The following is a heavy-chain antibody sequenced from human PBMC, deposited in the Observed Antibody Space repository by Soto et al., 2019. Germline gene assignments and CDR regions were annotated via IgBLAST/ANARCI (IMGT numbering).Heavy chain of an antibody. CDR1: GGTFSSYA. V-gene: IGHV1-69*13. CDR3: ARGRTYQYSSSWYGTGYFDY. CDR2: IIPIFGTA. J-gene: IGHJ4*02. Sequence: ASVKVSCKASGGTFSSYAISWVRQAPGQGLEWMGGIIPIFGTANYAQKFQGRVTITADESTSTAYMELSSLRSEDTAVYYCARGRTYQYSSSWYGTGYFDYWGQGTLVTVSS. D-gene: IGHD6-13*01.